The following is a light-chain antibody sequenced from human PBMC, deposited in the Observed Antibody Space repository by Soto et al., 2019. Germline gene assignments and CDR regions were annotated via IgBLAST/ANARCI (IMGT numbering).Light chain of an antibody. CDR3: VSYTTCTSFV. V-gene: IGLV2-14*01. Sequence: QSALTQPASVSGSPGQSITISCTGTSSDVGGYIYVSWYQQHPGKAPKLMIYDVSNRPSGVSNRFSGSKSGNTASLTISGLQAEDEADYYCVSYTTCTSFVFGTGTKVTVL. J-gene: IGLJ1*01. CDR2: DVS. CDR1: SSDVGGYIY.